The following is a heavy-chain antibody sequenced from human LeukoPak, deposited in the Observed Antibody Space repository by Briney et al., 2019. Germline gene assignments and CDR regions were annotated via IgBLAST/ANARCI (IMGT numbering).Heavy chain of an antibody. CDR1: GFTFKTYA. D-gene: IGHD6-19*01. Sequence: GGSLRLSCTASGFTFKTYAMHWVRQAPGRGLEYVSSITTDGTTTYHANSVKGRFTTSRDNSKNTLYLQMGSLRVEDMALYYCARDAITSGWFDAYDMWGQGTMVTVSS. CDR3: ARDAITSGWFDAYDM. CDR2: ITTDGTTT. J-gene: IGHJ3*02. V-gene: IGHV3-64*01.